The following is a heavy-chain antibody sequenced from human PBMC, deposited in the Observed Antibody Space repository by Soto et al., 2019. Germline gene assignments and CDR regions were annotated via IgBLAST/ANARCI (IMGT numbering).Heavy chain of an antibody. V-gene: IGHV4-34*01. Sequence: PSETLSLTCAVNGGSLRGYYWNWIRQSPGKGLEWIGEINQNGGTKYNPSLKSRVSISVVASTNQFSLKLNSVTAADTAVYYCGRGPAGGEDYWGQGTLVTVSS. J-gene: IGHJ4*02. CDR3: GRGPAGGEDY. D-gene: IGHD3-10*01. CDR2: INQNGGT. CDR1: GGSLRGYY.